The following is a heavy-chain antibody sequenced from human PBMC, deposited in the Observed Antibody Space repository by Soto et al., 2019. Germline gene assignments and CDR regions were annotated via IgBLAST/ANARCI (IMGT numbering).Heavy chain of an antibody. CDR2: IKQDGSEK. V-gene: IGHV3-7*03. CDR3: ARVKIAAAGTLWDY. Sequence: PVGSLRLSCAASGFTFSSYWMSWVRQAPGKGLEWVANIKQDGSEKYYVDSVKGRFTISRDNAKNSLYLQMNSLRAEDTAVYYCARVKIAAAGTLWDYWGQGTLVTVSS. CDR1: GFTFSSYW. J-gene: IGHJ4*02. D-gene: IGHD6-13*01.